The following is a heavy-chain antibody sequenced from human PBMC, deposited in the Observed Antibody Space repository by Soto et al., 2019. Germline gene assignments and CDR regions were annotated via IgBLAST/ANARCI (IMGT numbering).Heavy chain of an antibody. J-gene: IGHJ4*02. CDR1: GGTFSSYS. D-gene: IGHD2-15*01. V-gene: IGHV1-69*01. CDR3: ARDGGRHSGGIDY. CDR2: IIPIFGTA. Sequence: QVQMVQAGAEVKKPGSSVKVSCKASGGTFSSYSINSVRQAPGQGFEWMGAIIPIFGTANYEQKFQGRVTNTADQSTSSAYVELSSLRSEDTAVYYCARDGGRHSGGIDYWCQGTVVTV.